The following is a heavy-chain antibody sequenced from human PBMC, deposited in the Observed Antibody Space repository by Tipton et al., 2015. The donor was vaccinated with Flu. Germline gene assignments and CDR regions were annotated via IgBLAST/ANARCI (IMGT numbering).Heavy chain of an antibody. D-gene: IGHD2-2*01. CDR3: AKNAGYCSSISCYRPFDY. CDR1: GFTFSSSS. Sequence: SLRLSCAASGFTFSSSSMNWVRQAPGKGLEWVSSISSSSSYIYYADSVKGRFTISRDNSKNTLFLQMNSLRAEDTAVYYCAKNAGYCSSISCYRPFDYWGQGILVTVSS. CDR2: ISSSSSYI. V-gene: IGHV3-21*04. J-gene: IGHJ4*02.